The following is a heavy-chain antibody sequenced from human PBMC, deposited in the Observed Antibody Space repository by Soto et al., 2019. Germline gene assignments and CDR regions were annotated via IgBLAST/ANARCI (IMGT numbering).Heavy chain of an antibody. D-gene: IGHD2-15*01. Sequence: SETLSLTCSVSDGTIRSSLYYWGWIRQSPVGGLQWIGYVYYTGTTNYTPSLRRRVSMSVDTSRNQFSLNLMSVTAADTAVYFCARRMRSGGSIASWEQGAVVT. CDR2: VYYTGTT. CDR3: ARRMRSGGSIAS. CDR1: DGTIRSSLYY. V-gene: IGHV4-61*05. J-gene: IGHJ5*01.